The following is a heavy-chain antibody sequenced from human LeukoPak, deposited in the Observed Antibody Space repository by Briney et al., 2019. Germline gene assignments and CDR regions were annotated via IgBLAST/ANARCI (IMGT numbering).Heavy chain of an antibody. CDR2: INPSGGST. CDR1: GYTFTSYY. Sequence: ASVKVSCKASGYTFTSYYMHWVRQAPGQGLEWMGIINPSGGSTSYAQKFQGRVTMTRDTSTSTVYMELSSLRSEDTAVYYCARDQELPYDSSGYYLDYWGQGTLVTVSS. D-gene: IGHD3-22*01. CDR3: ARDQELPYDSSGYYLDY. V-gene: IGHV1-46*01. J-gene: IGHJ4*02.